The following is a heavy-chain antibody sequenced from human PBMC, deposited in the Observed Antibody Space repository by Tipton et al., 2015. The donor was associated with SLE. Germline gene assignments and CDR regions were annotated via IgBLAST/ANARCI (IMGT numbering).Heavy chain of an antibody. Sequence: SLRLSCTTSAFNFGDHALSWVRQAPGKGLEWVGFIRTKASGGTTEYAASVKGRFTISRDDSKGIAYLQMNSLKTEDTAVYYCSRGGFGSGGSPIGYWGQGTLVTVSS. CDR2: IRTKASGGTT. J-gene: IGHJ4*02. CDR3: SRGGFGSGGSPIGY. V-gene: IGHV3-49*04. D-gene: IGHD3-10*01. CDR1: AFNFGDHA.